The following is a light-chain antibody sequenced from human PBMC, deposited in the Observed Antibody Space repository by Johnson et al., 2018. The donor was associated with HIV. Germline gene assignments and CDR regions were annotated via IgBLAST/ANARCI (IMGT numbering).Light chain of an antibody. Sequence: HSVLTQPPSVSAAPGQKVTISCSGSSSNIGNKYVSWYQQLPGTAPKLIIYENNKRPSGIPDRFSGSKSGTSATLGITGLQTGDEADYYCGTWDSSLSAGGFVFGTGTKVTVL. CDR2: ENN. J-gene: IGLJ1*01. CDR1: SSNIGNKY. CDR3: GTWDSSLSAGGFV. V-gene: IGLV1-51*02.